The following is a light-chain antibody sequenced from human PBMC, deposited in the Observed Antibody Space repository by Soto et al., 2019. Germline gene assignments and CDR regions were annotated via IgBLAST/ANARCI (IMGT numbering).Light chain of an antibody. CDR2: KAS. J-gene: IGKJ1*01. V-gene: IGKV1-5*03. CDR1: QTISSW. Sequence: DIQMTQSPSSLSGSVGDRVXXXXRASQTISSWLAWYQQKPGKAPKLLIYKASTLKSGVPSRFSGSGSGTDFTLSISSLQPVDFATYYCQQYNSYSWTFGQGTKVDI. CDR3: QQYNSYSWT.